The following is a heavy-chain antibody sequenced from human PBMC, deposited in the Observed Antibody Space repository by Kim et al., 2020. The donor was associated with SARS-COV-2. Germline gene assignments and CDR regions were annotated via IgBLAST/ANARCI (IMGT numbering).Heavy chain of an antibody. J-gene: IGHJ3*02. CDR3: AIPPVIVGALRDAFDI. CDR1: GFTFSSYA. D-gene: IGHD1-26*01. V-gene: IGHV3-23*01. CDR2: ISGSGGST. Sequence: GGSLRLSCAASGFTFSSYAMSWVRQAPGKGLEWVSAISGSGGSTYYADSVKGRFTISRDNSKNTLYLQMNSLRAEDTAVYYCAIPPVIVGALRDAFDIRGQGTMVTVSS.